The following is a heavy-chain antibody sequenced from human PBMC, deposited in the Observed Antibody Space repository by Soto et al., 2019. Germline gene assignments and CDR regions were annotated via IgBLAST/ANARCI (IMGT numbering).Heavy chain of an antibody. Sequence: EVQLVESGGGLVQPGRSLRLSCAASGFTFDDYAMHWVRQAPGKGLEWVSGISWNSGNIGYADSVKGRFTISRDNAKNSLYLQMNSLRAEDTALYDCAKGNNWNRVGWFDPWGQGTLVTVSS. CDR1: GFTFDDYA. J-gene: IGHJ5*02. CDR2: ISWNSGNI. CDR3: AKGNNWNRVGWFDP. D-gene: IGHD1-20*01. V-gene: IGHV3-9*01.